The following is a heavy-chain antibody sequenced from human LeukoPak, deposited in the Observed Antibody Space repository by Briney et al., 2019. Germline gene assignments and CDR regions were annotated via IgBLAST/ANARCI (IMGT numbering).Heavy chain of an antibody. Sequence: PSETLSLTCTVSGGSISSGSYYWSWIRQPAGKGLEWIGRIYTSGSTNYNPSLKSRVTISVDTSKNQFSLKLSSVTAADTAVYYCAIWPAFRHWGQGTLVTVSS. CDR3: AIWPAFRH. V-gene: IGHV4-61*02. D-gene: IGHD3-16*01. CDR1: GGSISSGSYY. J-gene: IGHJ1*01. CDR2: IYTSGST.